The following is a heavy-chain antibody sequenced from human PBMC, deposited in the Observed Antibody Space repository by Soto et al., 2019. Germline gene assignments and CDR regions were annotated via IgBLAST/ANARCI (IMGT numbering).Heavy chain of an antibody. CDR1: GGSISSNY. D-gene: IGHD6-13*01. J-gene: IGHJ4*02. CDR3: ARYRREAVAGYTLDN. CDR2: VYNSEST. Sequence: SETLSLTCTVSGGSISSNYWTWIRQPPGKGLEWIGYVYNSESTNYNPSLKSRVTISEDTSKSQFSLKVNSMTAADTAVYYCARYRREAVAGYTLDNWGQGILVTVSS. V-gene: IGHV4-59*01.